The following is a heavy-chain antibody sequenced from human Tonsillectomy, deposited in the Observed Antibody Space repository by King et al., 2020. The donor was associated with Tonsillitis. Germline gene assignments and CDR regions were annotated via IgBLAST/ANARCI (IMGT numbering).Heavy chain of an antibody. D-gene: IGHD2-2*01. CDR3: AKDYQYHLRRRGYHGLDV. V-gene: IGHV3-30*02. CDR1: GFTFSAYG. Sequence: VQLVESGGGVVQPGGSLRLSCAASGFTFSAYGFHWVRQAPGKGLEWVAFIRYDGSNKYYADSVKGRFIISRDNSKNKLYLQMNSLRPEDTAMYYCAKDYQYHLRRRGYHGLDVWGQGTTVTVS. J-gene: IGHJ6*02. CDR2: IRYDGSNK.